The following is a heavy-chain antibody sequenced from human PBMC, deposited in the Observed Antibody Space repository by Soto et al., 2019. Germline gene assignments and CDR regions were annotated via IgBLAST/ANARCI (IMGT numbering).Heavy chain of an antibody. Sequence: SETLSLTCAVSGGSISSSNWWSWVRQPPGKGREWIGEIYHSGSTNYNPSLKSRGTISVDKSKNQFSLKLSSVTAADTAVYYCARTSLEGTGSNWFDPWGQGTLVTVSS. V-gene: IGHV4-4*02. J-gene: IGHJ5*02. CDR2: IYHSGST. CDR1: GGSISSSNW. CDR3: ARTSLEGTGSNWFDP. D-gene: IGHD3-3*01.